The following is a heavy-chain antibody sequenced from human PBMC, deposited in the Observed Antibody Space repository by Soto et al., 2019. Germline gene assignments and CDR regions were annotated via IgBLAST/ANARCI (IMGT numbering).Heavy chain of an antibody. V-gene: IGHV3-23*01. CDR1: GFAFSSYG. D-gene: IGHD3-22*01. CDR3: VKGYSARYYYYGMDV. CDR2: ISGSGGST. J-gene: IGHJ6*02. Sequence: EVQLLESGGGLVQPGGSLRLSCAASGFAFSSYGMSWVRQAPGKGLEWVSDISGSGGSTYYADSVKGRFTISRDNSKNTLYLLMDSLRAEDTAVDYCVKGYSARYYYYGMDVWGQGTTVTVTS.